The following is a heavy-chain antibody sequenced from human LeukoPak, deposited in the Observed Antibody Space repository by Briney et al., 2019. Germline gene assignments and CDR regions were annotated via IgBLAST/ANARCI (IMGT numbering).Heavy chain of an antibody. CDR1: GGTFSSYA. Sequence: SVKVSCKASGGTFSSYAISWVRQAPGQGLEWMGGIIPIFGTANYAQKFQGRVTITADKSTSTAYMELSSLRSEDTAVYYCARLEDYGDYQGWFDPWGQGTLATVSS. D-gene: IGHD4-17*01. CDR2: IIPIFGTA. CDR3: ARLEDYGDYQGWFDP. J-gene: IGHJ5*02. V-gene: IGHV1-69*06.